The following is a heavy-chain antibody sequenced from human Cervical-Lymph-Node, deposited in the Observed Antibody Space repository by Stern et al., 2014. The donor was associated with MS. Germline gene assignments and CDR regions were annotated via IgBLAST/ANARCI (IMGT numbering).Heavy chain of an antibody. D-gene: IGHD1-1*01. CDR1: GFTFSSYG. Sequence: VQLEESGGGVVQPGRSLRLSCAASGFTFSSYGMHWVRQAPGKGLEWVAVIWYDGSNKYYADSVKGRFTISRDNSKNTLYLQMNSLRAEDTAVYYCARERGNNWFDPWGQGTLVTVSS. CDR2: IWYDGSNK. J-gene: IGHJ5*02. CDR3: ARERGNNWFDP. V-gene: IGHV3-33*01.